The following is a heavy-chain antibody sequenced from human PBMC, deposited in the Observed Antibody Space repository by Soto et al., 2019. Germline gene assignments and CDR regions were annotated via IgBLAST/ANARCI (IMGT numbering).Heavy chain of an antibody. CDR1: GGSISSSSYY. Sequence: PSETLSLTCTVSGGSISSSSYYWGWIRQPPGKGLEWIGYIYYRGSTNYNPSLKSRVTISVDTSKNQFSLKLSSVTAADTAVYYCARGGSPTGVVVPAAIFIPYYYYYMDVWGEGTTVTGSS. CDR2: IYYRGST. V-gene: IGHV4-61*05. CDR3: ARGGSPTGVVVPAAIFIPYYYYYMDV. J-gene: IGHJ6*03. D-gene: IGHD2-2*01.